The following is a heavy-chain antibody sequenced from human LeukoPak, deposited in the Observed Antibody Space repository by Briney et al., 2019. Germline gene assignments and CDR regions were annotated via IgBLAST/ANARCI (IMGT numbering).Heavy chain of an antibody. D-gene: IGHD3-10*01. CDR3: ARRISNYYGSGSYYLTDY. J-gene: IGHJ4*02. Sequence: GGSLRLSCAASGLTFSSYAMHRVRQAPGKGLEWVAVISYDGSNKYYADSVKGRFTISRDNSKNTLYLQMNSLRAEDTAVYYCARRISNYYGSGSYYLTDYWGQGTLVTVSS. CDR2: ISYDGSNK. V-gene: IGHV3-30*04. CDR1: GLTFSSYA.